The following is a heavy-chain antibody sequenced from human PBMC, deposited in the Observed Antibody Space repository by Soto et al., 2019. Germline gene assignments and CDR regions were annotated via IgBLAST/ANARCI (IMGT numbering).Heavy chain of an antibody. CDR2: INPSGGST. CDR3: ARDEGLGLYYYYYGMDV. CDR1: GYTFTSYY. V-gene: IGHV1-46*01. Sequence: GASVKVSCKASGYTFTSYYMHWVRQAPGQGLEWMGVINPSGGSTSYAQKFQGRVTMTRDTSTSTVYMELSSLRSEDTAVYYCARDEGLGLYYYYYGMDVWGQGTTVTVSS. D-gene: IGHD7-27*01. J-gene: IGHJ6*02.